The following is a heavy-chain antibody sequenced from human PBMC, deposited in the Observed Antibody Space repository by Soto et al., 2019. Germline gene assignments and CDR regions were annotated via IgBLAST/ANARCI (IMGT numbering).Heavy chain of an antibody. CDR3: ASGTYYGSGSYNHPRWYYYYGMDV. CDR2: IYYSGNT. CDR1: GGPINSDAYF. V-gene: IGHV4-31*03. J-gene: IGHJ6*02. Sequence: SETLSLTCTVSGGPINSDAYFWSWVRQHPGKGLEWIGYIYYSGNTYNNPSLKSRVSISIDTSKNQFSLSLESVTAADTGVYYCASGTYYGSGSYNHPRWYYYYGMDVWGQGTTVTVSS. D-gene: IGHD3-10*01.